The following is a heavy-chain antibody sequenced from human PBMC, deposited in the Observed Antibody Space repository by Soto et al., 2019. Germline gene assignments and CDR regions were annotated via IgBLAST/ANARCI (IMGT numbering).Heavy chain of an antibody. CDR1: GGTFSSYT. CDR2: IIPILGIA. V-gene: IGHV1-69*02. D-gene: IGHD6-13*01. Sequence: QVQLVQSGAEVKKPGSSVKVSCKASGGTFSSYTISWVRQAPGQGLEWMGRIIPILGIANNAQKFQGRVTITADKSTSTDYMELSSLRSEDTVVYYCAIVRIAEAGLRSYYYYYYGMDDWGQGTTVTVSS. CDR3: AIVRIAEAGLRSYYYYYYGMDD. J-gene: IGHJ6*02.